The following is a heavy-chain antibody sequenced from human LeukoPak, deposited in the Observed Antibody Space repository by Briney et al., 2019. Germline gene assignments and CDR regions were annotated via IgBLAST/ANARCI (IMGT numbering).Heavy chain of an antibody. D-gene: IGHD6-13*01. CDR1: GFAFRTYW. CDR2: INADGSST. CDR3: ARETIAASGNNWFDS. V-gene: IGHV3-74*01. J-gene: IGHJ5*01. Sequence: GGSLRLSCAASGFAFRTYWMHWVRHAPGKGLVWVSRINADGSSTTYADSMKGRFTISRDNAKNTLYLQMNSLRAEDTAVYYCARETIAASGNNWFDSWGQGTLVTVSS.